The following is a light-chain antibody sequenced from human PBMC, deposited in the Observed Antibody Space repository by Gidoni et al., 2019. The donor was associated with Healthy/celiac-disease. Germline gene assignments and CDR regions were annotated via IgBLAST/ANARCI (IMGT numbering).Light chain of an antibody. CDR2: EGS. Sequence: QSALTQPASVSGSPGPSITISCTGTSSDVGSYNLVSWYQQHPGKAPKLMIYEGSKRPSGVSNRVAGSKYGNTASLTSSGLQAEDEADYYCCSYAGSSTWVFGGGTKLTVL. CDR1: SSDVGSYNL. J-gene: IGLJ3*02. CDR3: CSYAGSSTWV. V-gene: IGLV2-23*01.